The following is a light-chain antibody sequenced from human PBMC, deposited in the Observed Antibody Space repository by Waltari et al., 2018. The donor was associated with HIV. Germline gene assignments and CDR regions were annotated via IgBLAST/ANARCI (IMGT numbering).Light chain of an antibody. J-gene: IGKJ2*01. CDR2: AAT. CDR1: QNIGNY. V-gene: IGKV1-39*01. Sequence: DIQMTQSPLALSSSVGDRVTNTCRASQNIGNYVNWYRQKVGEAPEPLVFAATSLHHGVPSRFSASGSGTDFTLTIAGLEPEDFAMYFCQQSYSTPPYTFGQGT. CDR3: QQSYSTPPYT.